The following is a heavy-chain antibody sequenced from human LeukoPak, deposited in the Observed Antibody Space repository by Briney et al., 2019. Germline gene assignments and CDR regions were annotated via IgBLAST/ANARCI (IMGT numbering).Heavy chain of an antibody. J-gene: IGHJ4*02. V-gene: IGHV1-18*01. Sequence: GASVKVSCKASGYTFTSYGISWVRQAPGQGLEWMGWISAYNGNTNYAQKLQGRVTMTTDTSTSTAYMELSSLRSEDTAVYYCARVGSRGYSSGPAYFDYWGQGTLVTVSS. CDR2: ISAYNGNT. CDR3: ARVGSRGYSSGPAYFDY. D-gene: IGHD6-19*01. CDR1: GYTFTSYG.